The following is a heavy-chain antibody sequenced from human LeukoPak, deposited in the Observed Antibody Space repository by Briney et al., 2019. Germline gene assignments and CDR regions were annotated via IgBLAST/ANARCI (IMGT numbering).Heavy chain of an antibody. CDR3: ARSYSGSYSRAFDI. CDR2: IYSGGST. V-gene: IGHV3-53*01. D-gene: IGHD1-26*01. CDR1: GFTVSGNY. Sequence: PGGSLRLSCAAYGFTVSGNYMSWVRQAPGKGLEWVSVIYSGGSTYYADSAKGRFTISRDNSKNTLYLQMNSLRAEDTAVYYCARSYSGSYSRAFDIWGQGTMVTVSS. J-gene: IGHJ3*02.